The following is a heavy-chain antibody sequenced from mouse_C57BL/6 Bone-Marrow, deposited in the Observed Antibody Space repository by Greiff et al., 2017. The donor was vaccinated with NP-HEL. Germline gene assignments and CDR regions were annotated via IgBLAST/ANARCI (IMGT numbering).Heavy chain of an antibody. CDR2: IYPGSGNT. V-gene: IGHV1-76*01. J-gene: IGHJ2*01. CDR3: AREGTTVVDGDYFDY. Sequence: QVQLQQSGAELVRPGASVKLSCKASGYTFTDYYINWVKQRPGQGLEWIARIYPGSGNTYYNEKFKGKATLTAEKSSSTAYMQLSSLTSEDSAVYFCAREGTTVVDGDYFDYWGQGTTLTVSS. D-gene: IGHD1-1*01. CDR1: GYTFTDYY.